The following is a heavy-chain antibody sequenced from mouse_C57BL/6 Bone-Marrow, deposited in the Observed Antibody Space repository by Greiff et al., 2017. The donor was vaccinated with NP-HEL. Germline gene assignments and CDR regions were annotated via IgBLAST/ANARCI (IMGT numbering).Heavy chain of an antibody. CDR3: ARKPSYWYFDV. Sequence: EVQLQQSGPELVKPGASVKISCKASGYTFTDYYMNWVKQSHGKSLEWIGDINPNNGGTSYNQKFKGKATLTVDKSSSTAYMELRSLTSEDSAVYYCARKPSYWYFDVWGTGTTVTVSS. J-gene: IGHJ1*03. CDR1: GYTFTDYY. CDR2: INPNNGGT. V-gene: IGHV1-26*01.